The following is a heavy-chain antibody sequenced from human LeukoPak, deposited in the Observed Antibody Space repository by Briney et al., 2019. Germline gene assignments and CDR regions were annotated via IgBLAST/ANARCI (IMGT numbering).Heavy chain of an antibody. D-gene: IGHD3-10*01. CDR3: ASRPDYYGSGGNFDY. V-gene: IGHV4-59*08. CDR1: GGSICSYY. J-gene: IGHJ4*02. CDR2: IYYSGST. Sequence: SETLSLTCTVSGGSICSYYWSWIRQPPGKGLEWIGYIYYSGSTNYNPSLKSRVTISVDTSKNQFSLKLSSVTAADTAVYYCASRPDYYGSGGNFDYWGQGTLVTVSS.